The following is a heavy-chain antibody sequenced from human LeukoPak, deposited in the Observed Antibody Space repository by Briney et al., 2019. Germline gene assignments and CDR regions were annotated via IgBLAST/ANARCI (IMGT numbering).Heavy chain of an antibody. V-gene: IGHV4-59*08. CDR2: IYDSGST. J-gene: IGHJ4*02. CDR3: ARRNPTAAGFD. D-gene: IGHD6-13*01. Sequence: SETLSLTFTVSGASISGHYWNWIRQPPGEGLEWIGYIYDSGSTNYNPSLKSRVTFSDDTSKNQFSLKLTSVTAADTAVYYCARRNPTAAGFDWGQGTLVTVSS. CDR1: GASISGHY.